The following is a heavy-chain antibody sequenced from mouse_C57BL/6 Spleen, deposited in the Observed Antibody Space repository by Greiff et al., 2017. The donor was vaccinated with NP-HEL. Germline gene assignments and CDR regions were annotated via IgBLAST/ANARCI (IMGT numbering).Heavy chain of an antibody. Sequence: QLQQPGTELVKPGASVKLSCKASGYTFTSYWMHWVKQRPGQGLEWIGNINPSNGGTNYNEKFKSKATLTVDKSSSTAYMQLSSLTSEDSAVYYCARQGITTVVAYYFDYWGQGTTLTVSS. D-gene: IGHD1-1*01. CDR3: ARQGITTVVAYYFDY. J-gene: IGHJ2*01. CDR2: INPSNGGT. V-gene: IGHV1-53*01. CDR1: GYTFTSYW.